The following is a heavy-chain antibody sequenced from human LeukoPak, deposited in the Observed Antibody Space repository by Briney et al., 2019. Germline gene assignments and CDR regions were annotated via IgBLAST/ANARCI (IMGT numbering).Heavy chain of an antibody. V-gene: IGHV1-18*01. CDR3: ARAPLYGDSPDY. Sequence: GASVRVSCKASGYTFTSYGISWARQAPGQGLEWMGWISAYNGNTNYAQKLQGRVTMTTDTSTSTAYMELRSLRSDDTAVYYCARAPLYGDSPDYWGQGTLVTVSS. CDR1: GYTFTSYG. CDR2: ISAYNGNT. J-gene: IGHJ4*02. D-gene: IGHD4-17*01.